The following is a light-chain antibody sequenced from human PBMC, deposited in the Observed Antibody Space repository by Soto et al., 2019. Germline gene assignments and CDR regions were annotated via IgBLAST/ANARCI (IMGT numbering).Light chain of an antibody. CDR3: SSYVDDKDVL. J-gene: IGLJ3*02. CDR2: EVS. CDR1: SSDVGRFNL. Sequence: QSALTQPASVSGSPGQSITISCTGTSSDVGRFNLVSWYQQYPGRAPKLMIYEVSRRPSGVSNRFSGSKSGNTAYLTISGLQAEDEADYHCSSYVDDKDVLFGGGTKVTVL. V-gene: IGLV2-23*02.